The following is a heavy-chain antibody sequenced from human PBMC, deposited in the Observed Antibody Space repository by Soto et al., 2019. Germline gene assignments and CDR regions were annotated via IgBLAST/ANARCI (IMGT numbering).Heavy chain of an antibody. Sequence: QVQLVESGGGVVQPGRSLRLSCAASGFTFSTYGMHWVRQAPGKGLEWVAVIWYDGSNKYYADSVKGRFTISRDNSKNRRYRQMNSLRAEDTAVYYCARDSVGGPTYDAFDIWGQGTMVTVSS. CDR3: ARDSVGGPTYDAFDI. CDR1: GFTFSTYG. V-gene: IGHV3-33*01. D-gene: IGHD1-26*01. J-gene: IGHJ3*02. CDR2: IWYDGSNK.